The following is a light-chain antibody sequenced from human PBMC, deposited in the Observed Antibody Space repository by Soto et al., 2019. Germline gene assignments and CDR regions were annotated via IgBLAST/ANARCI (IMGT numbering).Light chain of an antibody. V-gene: IGKV1-5*01. CDR2: DAS. J-gene: IGKJ4*01. Sequence: DIQMTQSPSTLSAFLGARVTITCRASQSISNWLAWYQQKPGKAPKLLIYDASSLESGVPSRFSGSGSGTDFTLTISCLQSEDFATYYCQPYYSYPLTFGEGTKVEIK. CDR3: QPYYSYPLT. CDR1: QSISNW.